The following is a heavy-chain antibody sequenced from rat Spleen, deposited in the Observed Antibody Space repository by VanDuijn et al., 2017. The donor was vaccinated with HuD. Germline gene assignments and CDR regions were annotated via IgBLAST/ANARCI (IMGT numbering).Heavy chain of an antibody. D-gene: IGHD1-6*01. Sequence: EVQLQESGPGFVKPSQSLSLTCSVTGYSITSSYRWNWIRKFPGNKLEWMGYINSAGSTNYNPSLKSRISITRDTSKNQFFLQVNSVTTEDTATYYCARGAYYGYVDYWGQGVMVTVSS. J-gene: IGHJ2*01. CDR3: ARGAYYGYVDY. CDR1: GYSITSSYR. V-gene: IGHV3-3*01. CDR2: INSAGST.